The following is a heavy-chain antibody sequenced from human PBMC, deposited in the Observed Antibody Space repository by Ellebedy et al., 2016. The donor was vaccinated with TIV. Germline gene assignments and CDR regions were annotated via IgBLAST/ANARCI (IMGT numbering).Heavy chain of an antibody. Sequence: AASVKVSCKPSGYTFTDYDIAWVRQAAGKGLEYLGWMKPGSGNPGYAQKFDGRGTMPRNTSTSTAYLERSSLRSDDTAVYYCVVGLFHPWGQGTLVSVSS. CDR3: VVGLFHP. D-gene: IGHD3/OR15-3a*01. CDR2: MKPGSGNP. J-gene: IGHJ5*02. V-gene: IGHV1-8*01. CDR1: GYTFTDYD.